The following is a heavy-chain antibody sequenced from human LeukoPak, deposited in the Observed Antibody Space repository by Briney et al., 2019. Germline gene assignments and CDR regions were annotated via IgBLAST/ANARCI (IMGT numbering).Heavy chain of an antibody. CDR1: GYTFTGYY. CDR2: MNPNSGNT. D-gene: IGHD2-15*01. CDR3: ARDALGYCSGGSCLNWFDP. J-gene: IGHJ5*02. V-gene: IGHV1-8*03. Sequence: ASVKVSCKASGYTFTGYYMHWVRQAPGQGLEWMGWMNPNSGNTGYAQKFQGRVTITRNTSISTAYMELSSLRSEDTAVYYCARDALGYCSGGSCLNWFDPWGQGTLVTVSS.